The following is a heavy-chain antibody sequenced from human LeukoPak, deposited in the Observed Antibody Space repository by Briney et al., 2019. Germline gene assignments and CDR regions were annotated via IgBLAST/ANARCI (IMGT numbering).Heavy chain of an antibody. D-gene: IGHD1-1*01. Sequence: GASVKVSCKASGGTFSSYAISWVRQAPGQGLEWMGGMVPIFGTANYAQKFQGRVTITADESTSTAYMELSSLRSEDTAVYYCATNWRERAYYYYYYMDVWGKGPTVTISS. CDR1: GGTFSSYA. V-gene: IGHV1-69*01. CDR3: ATNWRERAYYYYYYMDV. CDR2: MVPIFGTA. J-gene: IGHJ6*03.